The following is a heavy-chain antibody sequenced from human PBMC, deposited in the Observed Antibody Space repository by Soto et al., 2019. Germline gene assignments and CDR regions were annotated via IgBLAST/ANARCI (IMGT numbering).Heavy chain of an antibody. V-gene: IGHV3-48*01. Sequence: PGGSLRLSCADSGFTFSSYSMNWVRQAPGKGLEWVSYISGGSETIYYADSVKGRFTISRDNAENSLHLQMNGLRAEDTAVYYCARDRAPRLRFLDVWGKGTTVSVSS. J-gene: IGHJ6*04. D-gene: IGHD3-16*01. CDR2: ISGGSETI. CDR1: GFTFSSYS. CDR3: ARDRAPRLRFLDV.